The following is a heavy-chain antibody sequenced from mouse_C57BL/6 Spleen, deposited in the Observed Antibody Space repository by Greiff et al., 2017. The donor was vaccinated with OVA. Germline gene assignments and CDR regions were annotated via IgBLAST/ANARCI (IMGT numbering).Heavy chain of an antibody. CDR2: LWWDDAK. J-gene: IGHJ3*01. CDR3: ARMGTIVTTDAY. Sequence: LQQSGPGILQPSQTLSLSCSFSGFSLSTFGMGVGWIRQPSGKGLEWLAHLWWDDAKYYNPALKSRLTISKDTSKNHVFLKIANVDTADTATYYCARMGTIVTTDAYWGQGTLVTVSA. V-gene: IGHV8-8*01. CDR1: GFSLSTFGMG. D-gene: IGHD2-5*01.